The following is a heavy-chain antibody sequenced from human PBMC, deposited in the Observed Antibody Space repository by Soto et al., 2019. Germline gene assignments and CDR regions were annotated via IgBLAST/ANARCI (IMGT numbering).Heavy chain of an antibody. Sequence: PGGSLRLSCAASGLTFSSYSMNWVRQAPGKGLEWVSSISSSSSYIYYADSVKGRFTISRDNAKNSLYLQMNSLRAEDTAVYYCARDRSQLLFHWFDPWGQGTLVTVSS. CDR1: GLTFSSYS. CDR2: ISSSSSYI. V-gene: IGHV3-21*01. D-gene: IGHD2-2*01. CDR3: ARDRSQLLFHWFDP. J-gene: IGHJ5*02.